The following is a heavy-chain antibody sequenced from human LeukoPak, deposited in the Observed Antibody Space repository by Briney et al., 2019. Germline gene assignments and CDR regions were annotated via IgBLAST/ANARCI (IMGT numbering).Heavy chain of an antibody. J-gene: IGHJ6*02. Sequence: ASVKVSCKASGYTLTELSMHWVRQAPGKGLEWMGGFDPEDGETIYAQKFQGRVTMTEDTSTDTAYMELSSLRSEDTAVYYCATDKSVADNYYYYGMDVWGQGTTVTVSS. CDR1: GYTLTELS. CDR3: ATDKSVADNYYYYGMDV. D-gene: IGHD6-19*01. V-gene: IGHV1-24*01. CDR2: FDPEDGET.